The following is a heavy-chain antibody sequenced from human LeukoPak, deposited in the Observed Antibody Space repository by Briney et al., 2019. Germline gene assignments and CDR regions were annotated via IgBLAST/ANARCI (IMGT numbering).Heavy chain of an antibody. Sequence: PGGSLRLSCAASGFPFSSYGMHWVRHAPGKGLEWVSGISWNSGSIGYADSVKGRFTISRDNAKNSLYLQMNSLRAEDTALYYCAKDMSHYDFWSGYTPVDFDYWGQGTLVTVSS. CDR2: ISWNSGSI. V-gene: IGHV3-9*01. CDR3: AKDMSHYDFWSGYTPVDFDY. J-gene: IGHJ4*02. D-gene: IGHD3-3*01. CDR1: GFPFSSYG.